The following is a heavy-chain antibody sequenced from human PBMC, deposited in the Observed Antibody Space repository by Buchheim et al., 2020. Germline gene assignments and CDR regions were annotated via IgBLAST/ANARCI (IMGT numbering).Heavy chain of an antibody. CDR2: ISYDGSNK. CDR3: AKDPKDV. J-gene: IGHJ6*02. CDR1: GFTFSSYG. V-gene: IGHV3-30*18. Sequence: QVQLVESGGGVVQPGRSLRLSCAASGFTFSSYGMHWVRQAPGKGLEWVAVISYDGSNKYYADSVKGRFTISRYNSKTTLYLQMNSLRAEDTAVYYCAKDPKDVWGQGTT.